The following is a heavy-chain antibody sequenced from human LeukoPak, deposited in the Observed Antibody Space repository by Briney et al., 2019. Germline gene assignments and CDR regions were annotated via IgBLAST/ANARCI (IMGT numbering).Heavy chain of an antibody. CDR2: IYYSGST. V-gene: IGHV4-39*01. Sequence: SETLSLTCTVSGGSISSSSYYWGWIRQPPGKGLEWNGSIYYSGSTYYNPSLKSRLTISVDTSKNQSSLQLTSGTAADTAVYYCARYLSIAAAGGDYWGQGTLVTVSS. CDR1: GGSISSSSYY. J-gene: IGHJ4*02. CDR3: ARYLSIAAAGGDY. D-gene: IGHD6-13*01.